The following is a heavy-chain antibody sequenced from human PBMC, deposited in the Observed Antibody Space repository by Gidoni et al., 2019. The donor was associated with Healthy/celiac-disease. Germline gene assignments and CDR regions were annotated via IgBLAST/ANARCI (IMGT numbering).Heavy chain of an antibody. V-gene: IGHV3-33*01. CDR1: GFTFSSHG. J-gene: IGHJ4*02. D-gene: IGHD4-17*01. Sequence: QVQLVESGGGVVQPGRSLRLSCAASGFTFSSHGMHWVRQAPGKGLEWVAVIWYDGSNKYYADSVKGRFTISRDNSKNTLYLQMNSLRAEDTAVYYCARHQRGDYGLEKGLDYWGQGTLVTVSS. CDR3: ARHQRGDYGLEKGLDY. CDR2: IWYDGSNK.